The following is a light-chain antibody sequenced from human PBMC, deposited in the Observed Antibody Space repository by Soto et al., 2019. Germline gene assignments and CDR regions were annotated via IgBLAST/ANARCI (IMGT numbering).Light chain of an antibody. J-gene: IGLJ3*02. Sequence: QSALTQPASVSGSPGQSITISCTGTSSDVGDYDFVSWYQHRPGQAPKLIIYEVTNRPSGVSSRFSGSRSGYTASLTISGLQAEDEADYYCSSFAISSPWVFGGGTKVTVL. CDR2: EVT. V-gene: IGLV2-14*01. CDR3: SSFAISSPWV. CDR1: SSDVGDYDF.